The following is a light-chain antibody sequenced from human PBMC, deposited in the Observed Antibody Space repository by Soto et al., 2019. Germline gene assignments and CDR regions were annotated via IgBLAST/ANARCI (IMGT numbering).Light chain of an antibody. J-gene: IGKJ5*01. CDR1: QSFRGL. V-gene: IGKV3-20*01. Sequence: EIVRTQSPATLSVSPGERATLSCMASQSFRGLLAWYQQKPGQAPRLLIYDAYNRATGIPPRFSGSGSGTDFTLSISRLEPEDFAVYSCQQYGSSPITFGQGTRLEIK. CDR2: DAY. CDR3: QQYGSSPIT.